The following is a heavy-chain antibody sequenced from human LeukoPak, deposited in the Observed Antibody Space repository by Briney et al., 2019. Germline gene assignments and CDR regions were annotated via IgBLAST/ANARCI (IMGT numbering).Heavy chain of an antibody. CDR2: ISTYNGNI. CDR1: GYTFTSYS. V-gene: IGHV1-18*01. J-gene: IGHJ4*02. D-gene: IGHD6-6*01. Sequence: ASVRVSCKASGYTFTSYSINWVRQAPGQGLEWMGWISTYNGNINYAQKLQGRVTMTTDTSTSTAYMELRSLRSDDTAVYYCAKDRWRDGSSSFDNWGQGTLVTVSS. CDR3: AKDRWRDGSSSFDN.